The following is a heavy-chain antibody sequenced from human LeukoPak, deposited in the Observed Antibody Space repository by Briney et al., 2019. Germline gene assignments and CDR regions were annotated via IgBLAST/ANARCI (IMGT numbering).Heavy chain of an antibody. D-gene: IGHD1-26*01. CDR1: GYTFTSYG. J-gene: IGHJ5*02. CDR2: INPTGGST. Sequence: ASVKVSCKASGYTFTSYGISWVRQAPGQGLEWMGLINPTGGSTGYAQKFQGRVTMTRDMSTSADYMELSSLRSEDTAIYYCARDNSVGDNAWWFDPWGQGTLVTVSS. V-gene: IGHV1-46*01. CDR3: ARDNSVGDNAWWFDP.